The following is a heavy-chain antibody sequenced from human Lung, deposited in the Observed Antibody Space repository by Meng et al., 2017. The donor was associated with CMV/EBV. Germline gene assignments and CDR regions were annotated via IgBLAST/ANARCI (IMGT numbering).Heavy chain of an antibody. V-gene: IGHV3-30*04. CDR3: ARADYANYGFWSGFPAF. D-gene: IGHD3-3*01. CDR2: TSYDGSKK. Sequence: GGSLRLXCVASGFMFSSYSLHWVRQAPGKGLEWVAVTSYDGSKKEYAKSVKGRFTISRDNSKNTLYLQMNTLRANDTAVYYCARADYANYGFWSGFPAFWXQGTXVTVSS. J-gene: IGHJ4*02. CDR1: GFMFSSYS.